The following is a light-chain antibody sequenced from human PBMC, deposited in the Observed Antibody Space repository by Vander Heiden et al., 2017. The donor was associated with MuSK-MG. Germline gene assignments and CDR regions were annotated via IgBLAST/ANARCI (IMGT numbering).Light chain of an antibody. CDR3: CSYAGSNTVI. V-gene: IGLV2-11*01. CDR2: DVS. Sequence: QSALTPPRSVSASPRHSVAFSCTGTSSDVGGYNSVSWYQHPPGNAPNVMIYDVSQRPSGVPGRFSGSKSGNTASLTIAGLEAEDEAYYYCCSYAGSNTVIFGGGTRLTVL. CDR1: SSDVGGYNS. J-gene: IGLJ2*01.